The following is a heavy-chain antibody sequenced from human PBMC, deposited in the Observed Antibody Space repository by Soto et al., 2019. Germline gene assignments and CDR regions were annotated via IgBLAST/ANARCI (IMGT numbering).Heavy chain of an antibody. Sequence: GASVKVSCKASGYTFTSYGISWVRQAPGQGLEWMGWISAYNGNTNYAQKLQGRVTMTRDTSTSTVYMELSSLRSEDTAVYYCARENGGYDNYFDYWGQGTPVTVS. CDR1: GYTFTSYG. J-gene: IGHJ4*02. D-gene: IGHD5-12*01. CDR3: ARENGGYDNYFDY. CDR2: ISAYNGNT. V-gene: IGHV1-18*01.